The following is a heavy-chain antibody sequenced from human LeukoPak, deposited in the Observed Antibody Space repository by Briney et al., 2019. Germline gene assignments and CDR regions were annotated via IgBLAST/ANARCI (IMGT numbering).Heavy chain of an antibody. D-gene: IGHD6-19*01. CDR1: GFTFSNAW. J-gene: IGHJ4*02. CDR2: IKSKTDGGTP. CDR3: TKVAVAGYYFDY. V-gene: IGHV3-15*01. Sequence: GGSLRLSCAASGFTFSNAWMSWVRQAPGKGLEWVGRIKSKTDGGTPDYAAPVKGRFTISRDDSKNTLYLQMNSLKTEDTAVYYCTKVAVAGYYFDYWGQGILVAVSS.